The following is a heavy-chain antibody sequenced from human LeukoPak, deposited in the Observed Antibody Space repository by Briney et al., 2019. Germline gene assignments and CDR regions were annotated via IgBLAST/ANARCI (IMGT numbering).Heavy chain of an antibody. D-gene: IGHD5-24*01. CDR2: ISYDGSNK. Sequence: GGSLRLSCAASGFTFSSYGMHWVRQAPGKGLEWVAVISYDGSNKYYADSVKGRFTISRDNSKNTLYLQMNSLRAEDTAVYYCAKGVRDGYNAVGYWGQGTLVTVSS. J-gene: IGHJ4*02. CDR1: GFTFSSYG. V-gene: IGHV3-30*18. CDR3: AKGVRDGYNAVGY.